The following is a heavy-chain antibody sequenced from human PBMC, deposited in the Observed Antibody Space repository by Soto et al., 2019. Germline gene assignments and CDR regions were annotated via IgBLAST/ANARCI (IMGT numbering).Heavy chain of an antibody. D-gene: IGHD2-15*01. V-gene: IGHV1-18*01. Sequence: ASVKVSCKASGYTFTNYAISWVRQAPGQGLEWMGWISAYNGNTNYAQNLQGRVTMTADTSTSTAYMELRSLRADDTAVYYCGRSDYCSGGTCYSGCFDPWGQATLVTVSS. CDR2: ISAYNGNT. J-gene: IGHJ5*02. CDR3: GRSDYCSGGTCYSGCFDP. CDR1: GYTFTNYA.